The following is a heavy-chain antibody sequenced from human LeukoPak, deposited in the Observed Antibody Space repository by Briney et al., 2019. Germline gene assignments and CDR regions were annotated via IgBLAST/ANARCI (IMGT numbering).Heavy chain of an antibody. CDR3: AKDHPYSGSDPGYFDD. J-gene: IGHJ4*02. Sequence: GGSLRLSCAASGFTFSSYGMSWVRQAPGKGLEWVSAISGSGGSTYYADSVKGRFTISRDNSKNTLYLQMNSLRAEDTAVYYCAKDHPYSGSDPGYFDDWGQGTLVTVSS. CDR1: GFTFSSYG. V-gene: IGHV3-23*01. CDR2: ISGSGGST. D-gene: IGHD1-26*01.